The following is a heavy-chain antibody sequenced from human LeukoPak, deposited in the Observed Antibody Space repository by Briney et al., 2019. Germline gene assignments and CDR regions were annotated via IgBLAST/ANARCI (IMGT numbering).Heavy chain of an antibody. D-gene: IGHD3-16*01. Sequence: SVKVSCKASGYTFTGYYMHWVRQAPGQGLEWMGWINPNSGGTNYAQKFQGRVTMTRDASISTAYMELSRLRSDDTAVYYCARPDLGYYYGMDVWGQGTTVTVSS. CDR1: GYTFTGYY. J-gene: IGHJ6*02. CDR3: ARPDLGYYYGMDV. V-gene: IGHV1-2*02. CDR2: INPNSGGT.